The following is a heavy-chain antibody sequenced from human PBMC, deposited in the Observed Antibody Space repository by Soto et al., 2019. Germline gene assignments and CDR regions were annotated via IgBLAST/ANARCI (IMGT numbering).Heavy chain of an antibody. J-gene: IGHJ4*02. CDR2: ISSSSSTI. CDR1: GFTFSSYS. V-gene: IGHV3-48*02. CDR3: ARDRHYSSSSGHFDY. D-gene: IGHD6-6*01. Sequence: PGGSLSLSCAASGFTFSSYSMNWVRQAPGKGLEWVSYISSSSSTIYYADSVKGRFTISRDNAKNSLYLQMNSLRDEDTAVYYCARDRHYSSSSGHFDYWGQGTLVTVSS.